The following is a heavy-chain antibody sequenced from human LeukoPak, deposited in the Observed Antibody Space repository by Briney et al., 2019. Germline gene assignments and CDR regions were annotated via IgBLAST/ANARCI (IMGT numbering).Heavy chain of an antibody. V-gene: IGHV4-34*01. J-gene: IGHJ4*02. CDR3: AGRYAAFDY. Sequence: TSETLSLTCAVYGGSFSGYYWSWIRQPPGKGLEWIGEINHSGSTNYNPSLKSRVTISVDTSKNQFSLKLSSVTAADTAVYYCAGRYAAFDYWGQGTLVTVSS. CDR1: GGSFSGYY. CDR2: INHSGST. D-gene: IGHD2-2*01.